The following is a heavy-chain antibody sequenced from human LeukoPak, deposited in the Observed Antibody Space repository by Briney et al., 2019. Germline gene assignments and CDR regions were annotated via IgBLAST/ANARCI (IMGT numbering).Heavy chain of an antibody. V-gene: IGHV3-21*01. CDR1: RVTFSTYS. J-gene: IGHJ2*01. D-gene: IGHD6-19*01. Sequence: KPGGSLRLSCAASRVTFSTYSMNWVRQAPGKGLEWVSSIRFISTYISSTDSLKGLFTISRDTPNNSLYLQMNSLRAEDTAVYYCSRALTVAGTDWYFDLWGRGTLVTVSS. CDR3: SRALTVAGTDWYFDL. CDR2: IRFISTYI.